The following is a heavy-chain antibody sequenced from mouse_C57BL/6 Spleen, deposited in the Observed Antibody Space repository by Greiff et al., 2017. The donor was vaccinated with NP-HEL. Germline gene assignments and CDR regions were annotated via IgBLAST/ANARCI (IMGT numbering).Heavy chain of an antibody. CDR2: INPSSGYT. CDR3: ARSASSGYENSAMEY. Sequence: VQLQQSGAELAKPGASVKLSCKASGYTFTSYWMHWVKQRPGQGLEWIGYINPSSGYTKYNQKLKDKATLTADKSSSTAYMQLSSRTYEDSAVYYCARSASSGYENSAMEYWGQGTSVTVSS. CDR1: GYTFTSYW. J-gene: IGHJ4*01. V-gene: IGHV1-7*01. D-gene: IGHD3-2*02.